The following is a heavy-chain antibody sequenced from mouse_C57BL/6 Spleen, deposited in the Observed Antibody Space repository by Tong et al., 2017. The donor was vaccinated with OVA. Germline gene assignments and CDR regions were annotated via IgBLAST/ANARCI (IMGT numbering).Heavy chain of an antibody. V-gene: IGHV1-69*01. D-gene: IGHD2-5*01. Sequence: VQLQESGAELVMPGASVKLSCKASGYTFTSYWMHWVKQRPGQGLEWIGEIDPSDSYTNYNQKFKGKATLTVDKSSSTAYMQLSSLTSEDSAVYYCARSLYSNYWYFDVWGTGTTVTVSS. CDR3: ARSLYSNYWYFDV. CDR1: GYTFTSYW. CDR2: IDPSDSYT. J-gene: IGHJ1*03.